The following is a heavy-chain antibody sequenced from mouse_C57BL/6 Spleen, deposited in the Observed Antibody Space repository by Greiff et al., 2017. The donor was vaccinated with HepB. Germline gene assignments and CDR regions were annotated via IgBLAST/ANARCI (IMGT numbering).Heavy chain of an antibody. V-gene: IGHV5-4*03. CDR3: ARGLLEGSYYFDY. D-gene: IGHD1-1*01. CDR1: GFTFSSYA. CDR2: ISDGGSYT. J-gene: IGHJ2*01. Sequence: EVKLMESGGGLVKPGGSLKLSCAASGFTFSSYAMSWVRQTPEKRLEWVATISDGGSYTYYPDNVKGRFTISRDNAKNNLYLQMSHLKSEDTAMYYCARGLLEGSYYFDYWGQGTTLTVSS.